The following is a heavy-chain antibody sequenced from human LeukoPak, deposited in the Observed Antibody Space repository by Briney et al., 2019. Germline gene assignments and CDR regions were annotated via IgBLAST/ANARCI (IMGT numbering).Heavy chain of an antibody. V-gene: IGHV5-51*01. Sequence: ESLKISCKGSGYSFTSYWIGWVRQMPGKGLEWMGIIYPGDSDTRYSPSFQGQVTISADKSISTAYPQWSSLKASDTAMYYCARHLGYSIAGFDPWGQGTLVTVSS. J-gene: IGHJ5*02. CDR1: GYSFTSYW. CDR3: ARHLGYSIAGFDP. CDR2: IYPGDSDT. D-gene: IGHD6-13*01.